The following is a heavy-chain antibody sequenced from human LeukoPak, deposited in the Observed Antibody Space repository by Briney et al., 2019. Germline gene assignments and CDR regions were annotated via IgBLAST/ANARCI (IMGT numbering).Heavy chain of an antibody. CDR2: ISGSGGNT. Sequence: GGSLRLSCAASGFTLSSYAMSWVGRAPGGGLECVSAISGSGGNTYYADSVKGRFTIPRANSQNTLYLHMNSLSAEDTAVYYCAKDPMPTYYYDSRGCFDYWGQGTLVTVSS. CDR1: GFTLSSYA. CDR3: AKDPMPTYYYDSRGCFDY. D-gene: IGHD3-22*01. V-gene: IGHV3-23*01. J-gene: IGHJ4*02.